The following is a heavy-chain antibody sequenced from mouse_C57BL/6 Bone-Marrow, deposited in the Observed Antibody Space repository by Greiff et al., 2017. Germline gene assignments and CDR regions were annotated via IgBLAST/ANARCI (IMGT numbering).Heavy chain of an antibody. Sequence: QVHVKQSGPELVKPGASVKISCKASGYTFTDYYINWVKQRPGQGLEWIGWIFPGSGSTYYNEKFKGKATLTVDKSSSTAYMLLSSLTSEDSAVYFCAIYYGKYEFAYWGQGTLVTVSA. J-gene: IGHJ3*01. CDR3: AIYYGKYEFAY. CDR1: GYTFTDYY. CDR2: IFPGSGST. D-gene: IGHD2-1*01. V-gene: IGHV1-75*01.